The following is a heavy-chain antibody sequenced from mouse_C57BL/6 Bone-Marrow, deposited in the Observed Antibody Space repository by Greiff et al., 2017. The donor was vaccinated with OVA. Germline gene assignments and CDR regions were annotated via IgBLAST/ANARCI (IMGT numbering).Heavy chain of an antibody. CDR3: ARWDYSNYAWFAY. V-gene: IGHV1-81*01. Sequence: QVHVKQSGAELARPGASVKLSCKASGYTFTSYGISWVKQRTGQGLEWIGEIYPRSGNTYYNEKFKGKATLTADKSSSTAYMELRSLTSEDSAVYFCARWDYSNYAWFAYWGQGTLVTVSA. D-gene: IGHD2-5*01. J-gene: IGHJ3*01. CDR2: IYPRSGNT. CDR1: GYTFTSYG.